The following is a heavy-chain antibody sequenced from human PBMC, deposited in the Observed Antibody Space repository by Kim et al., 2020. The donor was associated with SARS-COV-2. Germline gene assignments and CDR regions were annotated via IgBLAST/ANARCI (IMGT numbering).Heavy chain of an antibody. Sequence: GGSLRLSCAASGFISTNYAMNWVRQAPGQGLEWISTISGSGDRLYYADSVKGRFTISKDNSRNTLYMEMNSLRAEDTAIYYCARRGGNGWGGFDIWGQGTMVSVSS. CDR2: ISGSGDRL. CDR1: GFISTNYA. D-gene: IGHD2-21*01. V-gene: IGHV3-23*01. J-gene: IGHJ3*02. CDR3: ARRGGNGWGGFDI.